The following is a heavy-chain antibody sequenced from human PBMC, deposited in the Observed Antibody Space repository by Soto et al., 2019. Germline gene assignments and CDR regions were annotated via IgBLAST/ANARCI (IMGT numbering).Heavy chain of an antibody. CDR2: ISHSGTS. CDR1: GRSISSSHW. V-gene: IGHV4-4*02. CDR3: VRVVLTITRSAFYS. Sequence: QVQLQESGPGLVQPSGTLSLTCAVSGRSISSSHWWTWVRQSPGKGLEYIGEISHSGTSNSTPPLKNRVTLSVDKSKNHFSLTLTSVTAADTAVYYRVRVVLTITRSAFYSWGQGTLVIVSS. J-gene: IGHJ3*01. D-gene: IGHD3-9*01.